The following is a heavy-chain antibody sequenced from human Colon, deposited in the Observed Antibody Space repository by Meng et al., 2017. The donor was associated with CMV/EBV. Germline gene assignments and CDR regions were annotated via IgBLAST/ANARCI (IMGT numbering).Heavy chain of an antibody. D-gene: IGHD3-3*01. CDR3: AKPSDTKSFTIDN. CDR2: IYGNGDDST. Sequence: GESLKISCAASGFTFSDYYMTWIRQAPGRGLQWVSLIYGNGDDSTFYAEFVKGRFTISRDDSMNTLYLQINGLRAEDTAVYYCAKPSDTKSFTIDNWGQGALVTVSS. CDR1: GFTFSDYY. J-gene: IGHJ4*02. V-gene: IGHV3-23*03.